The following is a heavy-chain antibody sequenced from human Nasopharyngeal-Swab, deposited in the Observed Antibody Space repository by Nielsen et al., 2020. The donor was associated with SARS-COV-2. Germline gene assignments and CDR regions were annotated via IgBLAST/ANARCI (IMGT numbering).Heavy chain of an antibody. Sequence: GESLKISCAASGFTFSNFAMSWVRQAPGKVLEWVSVISGDSDTTYYADSVRGRFTISRDNSKNTLNLQMNNLRAEDTAIYYCAKDRDSGDDSEEYYHYYGMDVWGQGAPVTVSS. CDR1: GFTFSNFA. J-gene: IGHJ6*02. V-gene: IGHV3-23*01. CDR2: ISGDSDTT. D-gene: IGHD5-12*01. CDR3: AKDRDSGDDSEEYYHYYGMDV.